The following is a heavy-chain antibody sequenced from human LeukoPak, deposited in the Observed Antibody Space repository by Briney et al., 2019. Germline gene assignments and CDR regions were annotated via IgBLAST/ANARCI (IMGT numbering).Heavy chain of an antibody. CDR2: INHSGGT. V-gene: IGHV4-34*01. CDR3: ARGYCSGGSCYYAFDI. CDR1: GGSFSGYY. Sequence: SETLSLTCAVYGGSFSGYYWSWIRQPPGKGLEWIGEINHSGGTNYNPSLKSRVTISVDTSKNQFSLKLSSVTAADTVVYYCARGYCSGGSCYYAFDIWGQGTMVTVSS. D-gene: IGHD2-15*01. J-gene: IGHJ3*02.